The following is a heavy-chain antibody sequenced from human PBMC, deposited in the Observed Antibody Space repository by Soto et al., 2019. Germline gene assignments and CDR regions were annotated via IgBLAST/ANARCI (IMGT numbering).Heavy chain of an antibody. CDR2: IHWDDDK. J-gene: IGHJ6*02. D-gene: IGHD5-12*01. CDR1: GFSLSTSGVG. CDR3: AHLRRDGYEYIAGYYCYGLDG. Sequence: QITLKESGPTLVKPTQTLTLTCTFSGFSLSTSGVGVGWIRQPPGKALEWLALIHWDDDKRYSPSMKSRLTITMDTAKNQVIRTMANMSPVDSATYYCAHLRRDGYEYIAGYYCYGLDGWGHGSTGTDS. V-gene: IGHV2-5*02.